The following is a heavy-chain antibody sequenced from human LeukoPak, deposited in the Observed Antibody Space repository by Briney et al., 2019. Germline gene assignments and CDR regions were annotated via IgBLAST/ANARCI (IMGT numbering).Heavy chain of an antibody. D-gene: IGHD5-12*01. J-gene: IGHJ4*02. CDR3: ARDHSGYEH. CDR1: GYSIRSGYY. Sequence: SETLSLTCAVSGYSIRSGYYWGWIRQPPGKGLEWIGSIYHSGSTYYNPSLKSRVTISVDTSKNQFSLKLSSVTAADTAVYYCARDHSGYEHWGQGTLVTVSS. CDR2: IYHSGST. V-gene: IGHV4-38-2*02.